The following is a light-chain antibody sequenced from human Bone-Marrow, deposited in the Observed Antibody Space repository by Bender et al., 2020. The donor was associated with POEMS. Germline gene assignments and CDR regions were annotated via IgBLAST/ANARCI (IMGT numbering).Light chain of an antibody. CDR3: AVWDDSLNGWV. Sequence: QSVLTQPPSASGTPGQRVTISCSGGSSNIGAHAVNWYQHLPGTAPRLLIFSSHRRPSEVPDRFSGSRSGTSASLALSGLQSEDEADYYCAVWDDSLNGWVFGGGKKL. CDR2: SSH. V-gene: IGLV1-44*01. J-gene: IGLJ3*02. CDR1: SSNIGAHA.